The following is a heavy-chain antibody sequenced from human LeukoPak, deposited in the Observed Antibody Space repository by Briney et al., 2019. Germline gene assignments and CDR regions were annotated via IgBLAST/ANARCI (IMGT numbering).Heavy chain of an antibody. CDR3: ARGCDFWSGYNGRNWFDP. Sequence: ALETLSLTCAVYGGSFSGYYWSWIRQPPGKGLEWIGEINHSGSTNYNPSLKSRVTISVDTSKNQFSLKLSSVSAADTAVYYCARGCDFWSGYNGRNWFDPWGQGTLVTVSS. V-gene: IGHV4-34*01. CDR2: INHSGST. J-gene: IGHJ5*02. CDR1: GGSFSGYY. D-gene: IGHD3-3*01.